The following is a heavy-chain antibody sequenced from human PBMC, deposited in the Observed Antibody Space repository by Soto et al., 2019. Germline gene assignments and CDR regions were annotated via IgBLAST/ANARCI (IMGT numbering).Heavy chain of an antibody. V-gene: IGHV4-31*03. CDR1: GGSISSGGYY. D-gene: IGHD3-22*01. CDR2: IYYSGST. J-gene: IGHJ4*02. CDR3: ARAYDSSGPPPYYFDY. Sequence: QVQLQESGPGLVKPSQTLSLTCTVSGGSISSGGYYWSWIRQHPGKGLEWIGYIYYSGSTYYNPSLQGRVTISVDTSKNQFSLKLSSVTAADTAVYYCARAYDSSGPPPYYFDYWGQGTLVTVSS.